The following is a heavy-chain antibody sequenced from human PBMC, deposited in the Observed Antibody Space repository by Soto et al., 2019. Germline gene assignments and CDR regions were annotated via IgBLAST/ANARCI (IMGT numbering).Heavy chain of an antibody. V-gene: IGHV1-2*02. J-gene: IGHJ4*02. CDR3: ARDFYPLAYYFDP. CDR1: GYTFTGYY. CDR2: INPNSGGT. Sequence: GASVKVSCKASGYTFTGYYMHWVRQAPGQGLEWMGWINPNSGGTNYAQKFQGRVTMTRDTSISTAYMELRNLTSDDTAVYFCARDFYPLAYYFDPWGQGTLVTVSS.